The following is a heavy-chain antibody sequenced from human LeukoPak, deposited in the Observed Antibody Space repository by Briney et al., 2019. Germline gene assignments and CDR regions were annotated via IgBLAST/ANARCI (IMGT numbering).Heavy chain of an antibody. CDR1: GYTLTELS. CDR2: FDPEDGET. V-gene: IGHV1-24*01. CDR3: ATDLSGSSWYYFDY. D-gene: IGHD6-13*01. J-gene: IGHJ4*02. Sequence: GASVKVSCKVYGYTLTELSMHWVRQAPGKGLEWMGGFDPEDGETIYAQKFQGRVTMTEDTSTDTAYMELSSLRSEDTAVYYCATDLSGSSWYYFDYWGQGTLVTVSS.